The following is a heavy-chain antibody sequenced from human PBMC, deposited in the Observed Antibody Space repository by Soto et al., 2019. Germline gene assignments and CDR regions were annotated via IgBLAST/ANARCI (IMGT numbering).Heavy chain of an antibody. J-gene: IGHJ1*01. Sequence: QVQLVQSGAEVKKPGASVKVSCKASGYTFTSYAMHWVRQAPGQRLEWMGWINAGNGNTKYSQKFQGRVTINRDTSARTTYMELCSLRSENTAVYYCARDQERITIFEVGCSRWGQSTLVTVSS. CDR2: INAGNGNT. D-gene: IGHD3-3*01. CDR1: GYTFTSYA. V-gene: IGHV1-3*01. CDR3: ARDQERITIFEVGCSR.